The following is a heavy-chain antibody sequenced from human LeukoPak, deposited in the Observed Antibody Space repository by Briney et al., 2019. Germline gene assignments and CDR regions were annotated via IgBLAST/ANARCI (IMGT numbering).Heavy chain of an antibody. V-gene: IGHV4-39*02. CDR2: IYYSGST. J-gene: IGHJ3*02. D-gene: IGHD3-16*02. Sequence: SETLSLTCTVSGGSISSSSYYWGWIRQPPGKGLEWIGSIYYSGSTYYNPSLKSRVTISVDTSKNQFSLQLNSVTPEDTAVYYCARDLLGELSFHPPQDAFDIWGQGTMVTVSS. CDR3: ARDLLGELSFHPPQDAFDI. CDR1: GGSISSSSYY.